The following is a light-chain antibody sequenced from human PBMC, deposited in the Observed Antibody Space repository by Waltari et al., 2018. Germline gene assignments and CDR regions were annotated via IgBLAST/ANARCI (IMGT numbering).Light chain of an antibody. Sequence: QSALTHPASVSGSPGQSITIPSPGIGSDIGRYNFVSWYQPHPGKAPKLILYDVFNRPSGFSNRFSGSKSGNTASRTISGLQPEDETDYYCSSHTTSNTLIFGGGTRVTVL. CDR1: GSDIGRYNF. CDR2: DVF. V-gene: IGLV2-14*03. CDR3: SSHTTSNTLI. J-gene: IGLJ2*01.